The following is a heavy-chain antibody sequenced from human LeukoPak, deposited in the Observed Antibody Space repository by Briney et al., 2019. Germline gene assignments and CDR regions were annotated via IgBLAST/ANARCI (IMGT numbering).Heavy chain of an antibody. V-gene: IGHV1-2*02. CDR1: GYTFTSYD. D-gene: IGHD3-22*01. CDR3: ARSAYYYDSSGYYPSEFDN. CDR2: INPNSGGT. J-gene: IGHJ4*02. Sequence: ASVKVSCKASGYTFTSYDINWVRQATGQGLEWMGWINPNSGGTNYAQKFQGRVTMTRDTSISTAYMELSRLRSDDTAVYYCARSAYYYDSSGYYPSEFDNWGQGTLVTVSS.